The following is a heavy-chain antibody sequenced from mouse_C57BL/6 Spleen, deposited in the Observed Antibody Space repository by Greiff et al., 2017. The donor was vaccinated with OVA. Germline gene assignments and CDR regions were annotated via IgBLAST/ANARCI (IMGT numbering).Heavy chain of an antibody. CDR3: ARFSGYSYYFDY. D-gene: IGHD2-3*01. CDR2: IHPNSGST. J-gene: IGHJ2*01. V-gene: IGHV1-64*01. Sequence: VKLQQPGAELVKPGASVKLSCKASGYTFTSYWMHWVKQRPGQGLEWIGMIHPNSGSTNYNEKFKSKATLTVDKSSSTAYMQLSSLTSEDSAVYYCARFSGYSYYFDYWGQGTTLTVSS. CDR1: GYTFTSYW.